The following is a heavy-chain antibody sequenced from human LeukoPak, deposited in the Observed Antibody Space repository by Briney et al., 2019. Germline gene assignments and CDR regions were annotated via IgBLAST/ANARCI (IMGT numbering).Heavy chain of an antibody. CDR1: GFTFSSYA. V-gene: IGHV3-23*01. D-gene: IGHD2-2*01. CDR3: VKASWVSNADAVL. CDR2: LRGNVDT. Sequence: GGCLRLSCAASGFTFSSYAMSWVREAAGRWMGWVSSLRGNVDTFYADSVKGRFTLSRDESRNTVYLQLNNQRVEDTAVYYCVKASWVSNADAVLWGQGTMVTVSS. J-gene: IGHJ4*02.